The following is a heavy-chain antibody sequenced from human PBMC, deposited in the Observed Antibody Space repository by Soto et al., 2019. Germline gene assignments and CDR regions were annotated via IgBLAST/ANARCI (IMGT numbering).Heavy chain of an antibody. V-gene: IGHV3-21*01. Sequence: EVQLVESGGGLVKPGGSLRLSCAASGFTFSSYSMNWVRQAPGKGLEWVSSISSSSSYIYYADSVKGRFTISRDNAKNSLELQMNSLRAEDTAVYYCARVITGTACDYWGQGTLVTVSS. CDR2: ISSSSSYI. CDR3: ARVITGTACDY. CDR1: GFTFSSYS. D-gene: IGHD1-1*01. J-gene: IGHJ4*02.